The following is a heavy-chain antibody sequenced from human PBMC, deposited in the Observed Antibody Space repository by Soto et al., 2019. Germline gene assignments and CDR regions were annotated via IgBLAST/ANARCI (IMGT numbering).Heavy chain of an antibody. CDR1: GGSISSCY. V-gene: IGHV4-4*07. J-gene: IGHJ6*02. CDR3: AVSYYYDSSGYYDYYYYYGMDV. CDR2: IYTSGST. D-gene: IGHD3-22*01. Sequence: SETLSLTCTVSGGSISSCYWSCIRQPAGKGLEWIGRIYTSGSTNYNPSLKSRVTMSVDTSKNQFSLKLSSVTAADTAVYYCAVSYYYDSSGYYDYYYYYGMDVWGQGTTVTVSS.